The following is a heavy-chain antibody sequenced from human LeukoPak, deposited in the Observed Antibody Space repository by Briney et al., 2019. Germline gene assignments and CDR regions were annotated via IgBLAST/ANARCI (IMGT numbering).Heavy chain of an antibody. CDR3: AREVSRVAPPRRYFDY. V-gene: IGHV1-46*01. D-gene: IGHD3-3*01. CDR1: GYTLTNYY. CDR2: INPSGGNT. Sequence: GASVKVSCKASGYTLTNYYMHWVRQAPGQGLERMGLINPSGGNTTYAQKFQGRVTMTRDTSTSTVYMELSSLRSEDTALYYCAREVSRVAPPRRYFDYWGQGTLVTVSS. J-gene: IGHJ4*02.